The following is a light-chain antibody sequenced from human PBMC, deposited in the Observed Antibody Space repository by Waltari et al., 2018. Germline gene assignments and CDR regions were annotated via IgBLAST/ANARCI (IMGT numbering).Light chain of an antibody. V-gene: IGKV3-20*01. Sequence: VLTQSPGTLSLSPGERATLSYRASQSVGKYLAWYQQKPGQAPRLLIYDTSTRATGIPDRFSGSGSGTDFSLTISRLEPEDFAVYYCQKYVSLPATFGQGTKVQAK. CDR3: QKYVSLPAT. J-gene: IGKJ1*01. CDR1: QSVGKY. CDR2: DTS.